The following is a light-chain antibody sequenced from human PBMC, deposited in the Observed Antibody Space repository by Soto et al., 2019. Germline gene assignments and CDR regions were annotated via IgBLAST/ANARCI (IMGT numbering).Light chain of an antibody. CDR3: HSRA. CDR2: KAS. CDR1: QSTTNW. Sequence: DIQMTQSPSILSASVGDRVTITCRASQSTTNWLAWYQQKPGKAPKLLIYKASSLESGVPSRFSGSGSGTEFTLTISSLQPDDFATYFCHSRAFGQGTRLEIK. V-gene: IGKV1-5*03. J-gene: IGKJ5*01.